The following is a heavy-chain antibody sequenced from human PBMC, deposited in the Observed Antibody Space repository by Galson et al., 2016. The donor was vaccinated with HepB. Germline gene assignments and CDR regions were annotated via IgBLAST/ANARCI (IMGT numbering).Heavy chain of an antibody. CDR3: ARGKSLLTMPWNYGLDV. CDR2: IDTAGDT. J-gene: IGHJ6*04. V-gene: IGHV3-13*01. D-gene: IGHD1-1*01. CDR1: GFTFSIHG. Sequence: SLRLSCAASGFTFSIHGMHWVRQVTGKGLEWVSAIDTAGDTYYPDSVKGRFTISRENAKNSLYLQMDDLRAGDTAVYYCARGKSLLTMPWNYGLDVWGKGTAVTVSS.